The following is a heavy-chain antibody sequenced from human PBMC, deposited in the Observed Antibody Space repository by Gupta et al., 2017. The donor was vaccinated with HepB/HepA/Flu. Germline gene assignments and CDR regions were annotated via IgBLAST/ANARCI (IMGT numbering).Heavy chain of an antibody. Sequence: QVQLQQWGAGLLKPSETLSLTCAVYGGSFSGYYWSWIRQPPGKGLEWIGEIIHSGTTNYNPSLKSRVTISIDTSKNQISLKLTSVTAADTAVYYCARRPAVTAGSRWFDPWGQGTLVTVSS. CDR2: IIHSGTT. V-gene: IGHV4-34*02. D-gene: IGHD6-13*01. J-gene: IGHJ5*02. CDR1: GGSFSGYY. CDR3: ARRPAVTAGSRWFDP.